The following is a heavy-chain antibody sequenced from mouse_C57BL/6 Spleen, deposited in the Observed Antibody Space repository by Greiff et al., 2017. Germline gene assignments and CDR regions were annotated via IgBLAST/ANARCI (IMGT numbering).Heavy chain of an antibody. V-gene: IGHV1-19*01. J-gene: IGHJ2*01. CDR3: ARGDGSSYYDLFDY. CDR2: INPYNGGT. D-gene: IGHD1-1*01. Sequence: EVQLQQSGPVLVKPGASVKMSCKASGYTFTDYYMNWVKQSHGKSLEWIGVINPYNGGTSYNQKFKGKATLTVDKSSSTAYMERNSLTSEDSAVYYCARGDGSSYYDLFDYWGQGTTRTVSS. CDR1: GYTFTDYY.